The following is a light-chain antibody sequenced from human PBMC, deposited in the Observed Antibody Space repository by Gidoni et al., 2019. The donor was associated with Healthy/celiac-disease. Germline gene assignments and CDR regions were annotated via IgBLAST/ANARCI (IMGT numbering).Light chain of an antibody. V-gene: IGLV2-23*01. Sequence: QSALTQPTSVSGSPGQSITISCTETSSDVGSYSLVSWYQQHPGKAPKLMIYEGSKRPSGVSNRFSGSKSGNTASLTISGLQAEDEADYYCCSYAGSRVFGGGTKLTVL. CDR2: EGS. CDR1: SSDVGSYSL. J-gene: IGLJ3*02. CDR3: CSYAGSRV.